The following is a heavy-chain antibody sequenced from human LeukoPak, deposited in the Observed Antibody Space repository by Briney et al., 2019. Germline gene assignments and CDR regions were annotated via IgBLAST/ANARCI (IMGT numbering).Heavy chain of an antibody. CDR3: ARNAYGAQTPSDV. CDR2: ISSNGGST. V-gene: IGHV3-64D*09. D-gene: IGHD4-17*01. J-gene: IGHJ6*02. Sequence: GGSLRLSCSASGFTFSSYAMHWVRQAPGKGLEYVSAISSNGGSTYYADSVKGRFTISRDNSKNTLYLQMSSLRAEDTAVYYCARNAYGAQTPSDVWGQGTTVTVSS. CDR1: GFTFSSYA.